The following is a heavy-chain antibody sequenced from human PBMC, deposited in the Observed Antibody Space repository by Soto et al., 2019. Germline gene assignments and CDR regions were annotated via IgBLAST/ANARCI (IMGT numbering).Heavy chain of an antibody. Sequence: GSLKISCKGSGYRFTSYWMGWVRQMPGKGLEWMGIIYPGDSDTRYSPSFQGQVTISADKSISTAYLQWSSLKASDTAMYYCARSPVVDFWSGYGLGIFDYWGQGTLVTVSS. V-gene: IGHV5-51*01. CDR2: IYPGDSDT. D-gene: IGHD3-3*01. CDR1: GYRFTSYW. CDR3: ARSPVVDFWSGYGLGIFDY. J-gene: IGHJ4*02.